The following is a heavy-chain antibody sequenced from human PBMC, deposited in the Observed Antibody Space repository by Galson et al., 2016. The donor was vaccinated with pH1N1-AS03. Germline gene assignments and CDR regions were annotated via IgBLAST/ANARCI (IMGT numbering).Heavy chain of an antibody. J-gene: IGHJ6*02. CDR2: INPNSGGT. CDR1: GYTFTEYY. CDR3: ARGDYFGSGTYKPYYAMDV. V-gene: IGHV1-2*02. Sequence: SVKVSCKASGYTFTEYYMYWVRQAPGRGLEWMGWINPNSGGTKSAQKFQGRVTMTRDTSINTAYMELSSPRSDDPAVYYCARGDYFGSGTYKPYYAMDVWGQGATVTVSS. D-gene: IGHD3-10*01.